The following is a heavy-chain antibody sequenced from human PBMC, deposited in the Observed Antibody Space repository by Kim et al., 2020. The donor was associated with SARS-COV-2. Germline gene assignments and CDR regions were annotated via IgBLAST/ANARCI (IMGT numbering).Heavy chain of an antibody. Sequence: YSTSLKTRLTISKDTSKNQVVLTMTNMDPVDTATYYCARTYYDSYYGMDVWGQGTTVTVSS. V-gene: IGHV2-70*01. J-gene: IGHJ6*02. CDR3: ARTYYDSYYGMDV.